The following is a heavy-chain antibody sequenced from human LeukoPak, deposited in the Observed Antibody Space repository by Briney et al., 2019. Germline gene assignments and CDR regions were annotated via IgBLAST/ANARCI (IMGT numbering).Heavy chain of an antibody. CDR3: ARARRGDFWSSYYYYYMDV. CDR2: VFQDGNT. V-gene: IGHV4-38-2*01. J-gene: IGHJ6*03. CDR1: SGNS. D-gene: IGHD3-3*01. Sequence: SETLSLTCAVSSGNSWDWMRQPPGKGLQWIGSVFQDGNTYYSPSLKSRVIISLDTSKNQFSLKLSSVTAADTAVYYCARARRGDFWSSYYYYYMDVWGKGTTVTVSS.